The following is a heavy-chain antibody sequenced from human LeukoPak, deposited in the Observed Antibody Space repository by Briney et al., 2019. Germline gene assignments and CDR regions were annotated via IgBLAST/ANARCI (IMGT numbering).Heavy chain of an antibody. CDR1: GFTFSSYA. D-gene: IGHD5-18*01. Sequence: GGSLRLSCAPSGFTFSSYAMSWARHPPGKGLEWVSSISGSGGNTYHAPSVKGRFTISRINSMNTLYVQTNSLRDEDTAGYYCAKVGRYCYGADAFDIWGQGTMVTVSS. CDR2: ISGSGGNT. CDR3: AKVGRYCYGADAFDI. J-gene: IGHJ3*02. V-gene: IGHV3-23*01.